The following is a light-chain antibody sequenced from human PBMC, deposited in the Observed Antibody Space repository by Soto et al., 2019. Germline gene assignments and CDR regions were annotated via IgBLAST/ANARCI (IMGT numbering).Light chain of an antibody. CDR2: AVT. CDR1: SSDIGAYNY. CDR3: SSSTSSNTLV. V-gene: IGLV2-14*03. J-gene: IGLJ2*01. Sequence: QSALTQPASVSGSPGQSITISCTGTSSDIGAYNYVSWYQQHPGKAPKLMIYAVTNRPSGVSNRFSGSKSGNTASLTISGLQAEDEAAYYCSSSTSSNTLVFGVGTKLTVL.